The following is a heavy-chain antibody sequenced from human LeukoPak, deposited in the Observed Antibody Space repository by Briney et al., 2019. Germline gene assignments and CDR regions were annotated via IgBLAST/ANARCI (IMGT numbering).Heavy chain of an antibody. D-gene: IGHD2-2*01. V-gene: IGHV3-11*01. J-gene: IGHJ3*02. CDR3: VAVVIQLLDALDI. Sequence: GGSLRLSCAASGFTFSDYYMSWIRQAPGKGLEWVSYISSSGSTIYYADSVKGRFTISRDNAKNSLYLQMNSLRAEDTAVYYCVAVVIQLLDALDIWGQGTMVTVSS. CDR1: GFTFSDYY. CDR2: ISSSGSTI.